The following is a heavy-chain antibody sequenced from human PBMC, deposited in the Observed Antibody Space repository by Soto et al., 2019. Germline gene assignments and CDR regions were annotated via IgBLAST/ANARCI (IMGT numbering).Heavy chain of an antibody. CDR3: ARDRYSSGWYDLDY. V-gene: IGHV3-33*01. CDR2: IWYDGSNK. D-gene: IGHD6-19*01. CDR1: GFTFSSYG. Sequence: QVQLVESGGGVVQPGRSLRLSCAASGFTFSSYGMHWVRQAPGKGLEWVAVIWYDGSNKYYADSVKGRFTISRDNCKNTLYLQMNRLRADDTAVYYCARDRYSSGWYDLDYWGQGTLVTVSS. J-gene: IGHJ4*02.